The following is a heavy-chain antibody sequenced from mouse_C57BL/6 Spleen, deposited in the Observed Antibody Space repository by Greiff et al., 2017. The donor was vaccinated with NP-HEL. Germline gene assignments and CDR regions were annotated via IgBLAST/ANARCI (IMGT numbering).Heavy chain of an antibody. D-gene: IGHD2-4*01. CDR1: GYAFTNYL. Sequence: QVQLQQSGAELVRPGTSVKVSCKASGYAFTNYLIEWVKQRPGQGLEWIGVINPGSGGTNYNEKFKGKATLTADKSSSTAYMQLSSLTSEDSAVYFCARSKYPRWDYIAYWGQGTLVTVSA. V-gene: IGHV1-54*01. CDR2: INPGSGGT. CDR3: ARSKYPRWDYIAY. J-gene: IGHJ3*01.